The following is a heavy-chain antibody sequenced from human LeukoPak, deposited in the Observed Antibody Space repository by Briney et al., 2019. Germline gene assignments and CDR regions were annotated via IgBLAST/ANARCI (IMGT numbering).Heavy chain of an antibody. CDR2: IRYDGSDK. Sequence: GGSLRLSCAASGFTFSSYGMHWVRQAPGKGLEWVAFIRYDGSDKHYADSVKGRFTISRDNSKNTLYLQMNSLRAEDTAVYYCAKSIPTIAVAVSTRQWGQGTLVTVSS. J-gene: IGHJ4*02. CDR3: AKSIPTIAVAVSTRQ. CDR1: GFTFSSYG. V-gene: IGHV3-30*02. D-gene: IGHD6-19*01.